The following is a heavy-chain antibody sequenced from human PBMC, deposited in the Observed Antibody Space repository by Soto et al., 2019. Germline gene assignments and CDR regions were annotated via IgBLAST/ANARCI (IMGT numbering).Heavy chain of an antibody. CDR1: GFTFSSYG. J-gene: IGHJ3*02. CDR2: IWNDGSFK. CDR3: ARGGDYGDRNALDI. Sequence: QVQLVESGGGVVQPGTSLRLSCVASGFTFSSYGMHWVRQPPGKGLEWVAVIWNDGSFKYYADSAKGRFTISRDNSKNTLFLQMNSLRGEDTAVYYCARGGDYGDRNALDIWGQGTMVTVSS. V-gene: IGHV3-33*01. D-gene: IGHD4-17*01.